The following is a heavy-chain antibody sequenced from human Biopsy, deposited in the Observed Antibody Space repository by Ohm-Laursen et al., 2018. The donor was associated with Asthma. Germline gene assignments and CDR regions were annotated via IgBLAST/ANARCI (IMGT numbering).Heavy chain of an antibody. J-gene: IGHJ6*02. CDR2: IMTVFGTT. D-gene: IGHD6-19*01. Sequence: SVKASCNPPGGTFSNFAISWVRQAPGQGLEWLGGIMTVFGTTNYAQKFQGRVTITADESTSTAYMEVTSLRSEDTAIYYCARCQVGYSSGWSLLLKKIYYSGMDVWGQGTAVTVSS. CDR3: ARCQVGYSSGWSLLLKKIYYSGMDV. CDR1: GGTFSNFA. V-gene: IGHV1-69*13.